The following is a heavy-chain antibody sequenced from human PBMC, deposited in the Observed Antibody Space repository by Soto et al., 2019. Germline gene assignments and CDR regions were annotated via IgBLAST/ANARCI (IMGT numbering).Heavy chain of an antibody. CDR3: AHSSGHHYYFDS. CDR2: LYSGGRS. CDR1: GLTVSRNY. Sequence: EQLVESGGGLIQPGGSLRISCAFSGLTVSRNYMSWVRQAPGKGLDWVSVLYSGGRSSYAESVKGRFTSSRDSSKNILFLQMNSLRPEDKTIYYCAHSSGHHYYFDSWGQGTLVTISS. D-gene: IGHD3-22*01. J-gene: IGHJ4*02. V-gene: IGHV3-53*01.